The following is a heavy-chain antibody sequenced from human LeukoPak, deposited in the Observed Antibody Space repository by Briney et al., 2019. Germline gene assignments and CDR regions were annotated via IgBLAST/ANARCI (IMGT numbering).Heavy chain of an antibody. CDR1: GFTFSSHG. J-gene: IGHJ4*02. Sequence: PGGSLRLSCAASGFTFSSHGMHWVRQAPGKGLEWVAIISYDGSNKYYADSVKGRFTISRDNSKNTLYLQMNSLRAEDTAVYYCAKAPPNCNTVSCYADYWGQGTLVTVSS. CDR3: AKAPPNCNTVSCYADY. V-gene: IGHV3-30*18. CDR2: ISYDGSNK. D-gene: IGHD2-2*01.